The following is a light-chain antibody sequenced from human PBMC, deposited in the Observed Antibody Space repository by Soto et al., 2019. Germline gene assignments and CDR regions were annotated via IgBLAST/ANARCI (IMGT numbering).Light chain of an antibody. CDR3: QQRSDWPST. CDR2: DAS. Sequence: EIVLTQSPATLSLSPGERATLSCRASQSVSSYLAWYQQKPGQAPRLLIYDASTSATGIPARFSGNGSGTDFTLTISSLEPDDFAVYYCQQRSDWPSTFGGGTKVQIK. J-gene: IGKJ4*01. CDR1: QSVSSY. V-gene: IGKV3-11*01.